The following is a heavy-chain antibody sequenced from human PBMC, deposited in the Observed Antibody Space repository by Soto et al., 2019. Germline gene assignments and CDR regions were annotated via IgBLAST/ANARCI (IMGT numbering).Heavy chain of an antibody. CDR2: INAGKGNT. V-gene: IGHV1-3*01. CDR3: ARGVAVAGTSSWFDP. Sequence: ALLKLACKASGYSFTICTRRWGSQDPGQGLEWMGWINAGKGNTKYSQNFQDRLTFTGDTSASTAYMEMSSLKYEDTAVYYCARGVAVAGTSSWFDPWGQGTLVTVSS. CDR1: GYSFTICT. D-gene: IGHD6-19*01. J-gene: IGHJ5*02.